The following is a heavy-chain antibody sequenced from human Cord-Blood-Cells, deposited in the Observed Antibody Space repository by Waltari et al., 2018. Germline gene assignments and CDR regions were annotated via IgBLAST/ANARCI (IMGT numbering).Heavy chain of an antibody. J-gene: IGHJ5*02. CDR3: ATFSTPTGDRGFDP. D-gene: IGHD7-27*01. Sequence: QLQLQESGPGLVKPSETLSLTCTVSGGSFRTSSYYWVWTRQPPGKGLEWIGSIYYSGGTYYNPSLKSRVTISVDTSKNQFSLKLSSVTAADTAVYYCATFSTPTGDRGFDPWGQGTLVTVSS. CDR1: GGSFRTSSYY. CDR2: IYYSGGT. V-gene: IGHV4-39*01.